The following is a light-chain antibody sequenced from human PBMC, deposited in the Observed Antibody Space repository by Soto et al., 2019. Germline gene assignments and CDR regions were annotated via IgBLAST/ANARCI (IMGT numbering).Light chain of an antibody. J-gene: IGKJ4*01. Sequence: DIQLTQSPSFLSASVGDRVTITCRASQGISSYLAWYQQKPGKAPKLLIYAASTLQSGVPSRFSGSGSGTEFTITISNLQPEDVATYYCQQLNSYPLTFGGGTKVEIK. CDR1: QGISSY. CDR2: AAS. CDR3: QQLNSYPLT. V-gene: IGKV1-9*01.